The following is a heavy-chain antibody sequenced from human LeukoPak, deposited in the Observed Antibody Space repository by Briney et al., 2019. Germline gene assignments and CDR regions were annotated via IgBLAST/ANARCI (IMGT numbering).Heavy chain of an antibody. Sequence: SGGSLRLSCAASGFTFSSYAMSWVRQAPGKGLEWVSGISGSGGSTYYGDSVKGRLTISRDNSKNTLYLQMNSLTAEDTAVYYCAKDHDSSGSFDCWGQGTLVTVSS. CDR2: ISGSGGST. D-gene: IGHD6-19*01. CDR3: AKDHDSSGSFDC. CDR1: GFTFSSYA. J-gene: IGHJ4*02. V-gene: IGHV3-23*01.